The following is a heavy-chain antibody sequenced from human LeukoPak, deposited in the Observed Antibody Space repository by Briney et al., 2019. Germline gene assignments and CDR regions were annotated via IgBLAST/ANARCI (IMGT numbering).Heavy chain of an antibody. J-gene: IGHJ3*02. CDR1: GGSISSGDYY. D-gene: IGHD3-10*01. Sequence: SETLSLTCTVSGGSISSGDYYWSWIRQPPGKGLERIGYIYYSGSTYYNPSLKSRVTISVDASKNQFSLKLSSVTAADTAVYYCARSSQRVRYWIWGXXXMXTVSS. V-gene: IGHV4-30-4*01. CDR2: IYYSGST. CDR3: ARSSQRVRYWI.